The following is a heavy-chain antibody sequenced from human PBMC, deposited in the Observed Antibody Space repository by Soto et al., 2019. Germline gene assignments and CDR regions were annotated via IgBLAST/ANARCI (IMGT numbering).Heavy chain of an antibody. CDR1: GYTFSGHY. CDR3: ARGGALDGTSPPFNH. D-gene: IGHD6-19*01. Sequence: QVQLVQSGAEVKKPGASVRVSCKASGYTFSGHYMHWIRQAPGQGPEWLGWINANSGDTDRAPKFQDRLTMTRDTSISTAYMELSRLRSDDTAVYYCARGGALDGTSPPFNHWGQGTRVTVSS. V-gene: IGHV1-2*02. J-gene: IGHJ4*02. CDR2: INANSGDT.